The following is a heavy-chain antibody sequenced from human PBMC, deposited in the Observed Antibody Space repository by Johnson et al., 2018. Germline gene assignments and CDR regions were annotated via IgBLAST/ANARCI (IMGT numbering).Heavy chain of an antibody. Sequence: VQLVESGGGVVQPGRSXRLSCAASGFTFSNYGLHWVRQAPGKGLEWVAVISYDGSNKYYADSVKGRLTISRDNSEKMMYLQMNSLRAEDTAVYYCAKEGEGDALDFWGQGTMVTVSS. CDR1: GFTFSNYG. D-gene: IGHD3-10*01. CDR3: AKEGEGDALDF. CDR2: ISYDGSNK. J-gene: IGHJ3*01. V-gene: IGHV3-30*18.